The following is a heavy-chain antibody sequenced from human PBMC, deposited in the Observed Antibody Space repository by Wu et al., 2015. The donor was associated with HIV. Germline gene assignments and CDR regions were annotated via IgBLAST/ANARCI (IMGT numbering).Heavy chain of an antibody. D-gene: IGHD2-15*01. J-gene: IGHJ3*02. CDR3: ARDELFRVDDAFDM. CDR2: INPNRGGT. CDR1: GYTFTDYY. Sequence: QVQLLQSGAEVKKPGASVMVSCKASGYTFTDYYMYWVRQAPGQGLEWMGWINPNRGGTKYAQKFQGRVTMTRDTSISTAYMELSRLTSDDTAVYYCARDELFRVDDAFDMVGPGDDGHRLF. V-gene: IGHV1-2*02.